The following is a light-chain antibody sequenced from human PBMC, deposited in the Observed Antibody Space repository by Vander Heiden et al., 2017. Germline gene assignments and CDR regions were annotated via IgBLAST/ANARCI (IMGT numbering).Light chain of an antibody. Sequence: DIVLTQSPATLSLSPGERATLSCRASQGVSNYLAWYQQRPGQAPRLLIFDASNRATGVPARFSGSGSGTDFTLTISSLEPEDFAVYYCQQRSNWPSTFGQGTKVEIK. CDR1: QGVSNY. V-gene: IGKV3-11*01. J-gene: IGKJ1*01. CDR2: DAS. CDR3: QQRSNWPST.